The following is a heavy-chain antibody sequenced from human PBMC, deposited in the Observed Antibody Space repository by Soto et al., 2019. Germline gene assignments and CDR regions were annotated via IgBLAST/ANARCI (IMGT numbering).Heavy chain of an antibody. CDR3: AKDLHRDVWCNWFDS. CDR1: GFSVSNYG. J-gene: IGHJ5*01. V-gene: IGHV3-30*18. D-gene: IGHD3-3*01. Sequence: QVQLVESGGGVVQPGKSLRLSCAASGFSVSNYGMHWVRQAPGKGLEWVAMISYDGSSEYYVDSVKGRFTISRDTSKNPLYLQMDSLRADDTAIYYCAKDLHRDVWCNWFDSWGQGTLVTVSS. CDR2: ISYDGSSE.